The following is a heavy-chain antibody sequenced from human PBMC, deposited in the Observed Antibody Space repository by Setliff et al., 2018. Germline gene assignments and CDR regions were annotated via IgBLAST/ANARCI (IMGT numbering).Heavy chain of an antibody. D-gene: IGHD1-26*01. Sequence: SETLSLTCAVYGGSFSAYYWSWIRQPPGKGLEWIGEINHSGSTIYNPSLKSRVTISVDTSKNQFSLKLSSVTAADTAVYYCARGGDSGSYFLANHDAFDIWGQGTMVTVSS. CDR2: INHSGST. V-gene: IGHV4-34*01. J-gene: IGHJ3*02. CDR3: ARGGDSGSYFLANHDAFDI. CDR1: GGSFSAYY.